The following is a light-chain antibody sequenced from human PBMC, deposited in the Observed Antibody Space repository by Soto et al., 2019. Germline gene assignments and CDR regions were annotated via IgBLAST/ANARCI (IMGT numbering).Light chain of an antibody. J-gene: IGLJ3*02. CDR2: EVT. Sequence: QSVLTQPPSASGPPGQSVTISCTGTSSDVGGYNYVSWYQQYPGRAPKLMIYEVTKRPSGVPDRFSGSKSGNTASLTVSGLQAEDEADYYCSSYAASDNFYFVFGGGTKVPVL. V-gene: IGLV2-8*01. CDR1: SSDVGGYNY. CDR3: SSYAASDNFYFV.